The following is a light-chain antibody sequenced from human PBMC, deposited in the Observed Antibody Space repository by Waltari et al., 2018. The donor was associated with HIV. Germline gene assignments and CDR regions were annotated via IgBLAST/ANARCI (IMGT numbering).Light chain of an antibody. CDR1: SSNLGRNT. CDR3: AAWDDSLNGVV. Sequence: QSVLTQPPSASGTPGQRVTISCSGRSSNLGRNTVSWYRQLPGTAPKLLMYNNNQRPSGVPDRFSGSKSGTSASLAISGLQSEDEANYYCAAWDDSLNGVVFGGGTKLTVL. V-gene: IGLV1-44*01. CDR2: NNN. J-gene: IGLJ2*01.